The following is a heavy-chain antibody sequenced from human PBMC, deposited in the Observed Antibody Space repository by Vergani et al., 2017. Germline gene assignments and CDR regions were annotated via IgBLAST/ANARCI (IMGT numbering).Heavy chain of an antibody. Sequence: QLQLQESGPGLVKPSETLSLTCTVSGGSISSSTYSWGWFRQPPGKGLEWIGSIYYSGSTSYNPSLKRRVTRSVDTSKNQISLRLSSVTAADPAVYYGASGGWSSVSPDDYWGQGTLVTVSS. CDR2: IYYSGST. CDR1: GGSISSSTYS. CDR3: ASGGWSSVSPDDY. J-gene: IGHJ4*02. D-gene: IGHD6-19*01. V-gene: IGHV4-39*07.